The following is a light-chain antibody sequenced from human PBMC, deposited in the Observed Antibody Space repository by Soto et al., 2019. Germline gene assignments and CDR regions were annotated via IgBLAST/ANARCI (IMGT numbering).Light chain of an antibody. V-gene: IGKV4-1*01. J-gene: IGKJ2*01. CDR1: QSVLYSSNNKNY. CDR2: WAS. CDR3: QQYESNPPP. Sequence: DIVMTQSPDSLAVSLGERATINCKSSQSVLYSSNNKNYLAWYQQRPGQPPKLLIYWASTRESGVPDRFSGSGSGTDFTLTINSLQAEDVAVYYCQQYESNPPPFGQGTKLEIK.